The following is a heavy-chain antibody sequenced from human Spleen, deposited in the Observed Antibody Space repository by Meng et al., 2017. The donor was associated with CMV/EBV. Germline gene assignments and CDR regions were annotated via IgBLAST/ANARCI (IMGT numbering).Heavy chain of an antibody. CDR1: GYTFSRYG. J-gene: IGHJ4*02. CDR3: ASGSGSEKYLDY. Sequence: CKASGYTFSRYGITWVRQAPGQGLEWMGWISTHSRNTKYAQRVQGRVTLTTDTSTSTAYMELRSLKSDDTAVYYCASGSGSEKYLDYWGQGTLVTVSS. D-gene: IGHD3-10*01. V-gene: IGHV1-18*01. CDR2: ISTHSRNT.